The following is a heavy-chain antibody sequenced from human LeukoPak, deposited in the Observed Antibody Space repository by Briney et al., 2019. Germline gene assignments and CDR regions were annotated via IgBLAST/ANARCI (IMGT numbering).Heavy chain of an antibody. D-gene: IGHD4-23*01. CDR2: IYYSGST. Sequence: PSETLSLTCTVSAGSISSSSYYWGRIRQPPGKGLEWIGSIYYSGSTYYNPSLKSRVTISVDTSKNQFSLKLSSVTAADTAVYYCARRTYGGNRRSPSFDPWGQGTLVTVSS. J-gene: IGHJ5*02. V-gene: IGHV4-39*01. CDR3: ARRTYGGNRRSPSFDP. CDR1: AGSISSSSYY.